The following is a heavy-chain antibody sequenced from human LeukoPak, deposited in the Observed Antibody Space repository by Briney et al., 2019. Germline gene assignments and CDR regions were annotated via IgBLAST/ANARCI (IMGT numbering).Heavy chain of an antibody. J-gene: IGHJ6*02. V-gene: IGHV4-39*07. CDR2: IYYSGST. CDR1: GGSISSSSYY. CDR3: ARDGSTSFTFGGVIVPWGMDV. D-gene: IGHD3-16*02. Sequence: PSETLSLTCTVSGGSISSSSYYWGWIRQPPGKGLEWIGSIYYSGSTYYNPSLKSRVTISVDTSKNQFSLKLSSVTAADTAVYYCARDGSTSFTFGGVIVPWGMDVWGQGTTVTVSS.